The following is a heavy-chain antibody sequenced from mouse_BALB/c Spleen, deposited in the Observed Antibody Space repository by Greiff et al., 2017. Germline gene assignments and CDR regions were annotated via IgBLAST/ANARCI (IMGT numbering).Heavy chain of an antibody. CDR1: GFDFSRYW. Sequence: EVKLMESGGGLVQPGGSLKLSCAASGFDFSRYWMSWVRQAPGKGLEWIGEINPDSSTINYTPSLKDKFIISRDNAKNTLYLQMSKVRSEDTALYYCARRGLYYGSSYLAMDYWGQGTSVTVSS. CDR3: ARRGLYYGSSYLAMDY. D-gene: IGHD1-1*01. CDR2: INPDSSTI. J-gene: IGHJ4*01. V-gene: IGHV4-1*02.